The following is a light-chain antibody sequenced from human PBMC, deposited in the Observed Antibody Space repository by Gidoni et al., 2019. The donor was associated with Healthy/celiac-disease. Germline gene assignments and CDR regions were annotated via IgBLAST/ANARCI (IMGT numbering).Light chain of an antibody. Sequence: DLVMPQSPDSLAVSLGERATINCKSSQSVLYSSNNKNYLAWYQQKPGQPPKLLIYWASTRESGVPDRFSGSGSGTDFTLTISSLQAEDVAVYYCQQYYSTPHTFGPGTKVDIK. CDR2: WAS. CDR1: QSVLYSSNNKNY. CDR3: QQYYSTPHT. V-gene: IGKV4-1*01. J-gene: IGKJ3*01.